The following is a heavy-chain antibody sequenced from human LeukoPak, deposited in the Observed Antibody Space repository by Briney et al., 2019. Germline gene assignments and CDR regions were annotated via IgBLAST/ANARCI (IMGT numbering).Heavy chain of an antibody. V-gene: IGHV3-74*01. D-gene: IGHD6-13*01. Sequence: GGSLRPSCAASGFTFSSYWMHWVRQAPGKGLVWVSRINSDGSSTTYADSVKGRFAISRDNAKNTLYLQMNSLRAEDTAVYYCARVASSSSWYIDYWGQGTLVTVSS. CDR1: GFTFSSYW. CDR2: INSDGSST. CDR3: ARVASSSSWYIDY. J-gene: IGHJ4*02.